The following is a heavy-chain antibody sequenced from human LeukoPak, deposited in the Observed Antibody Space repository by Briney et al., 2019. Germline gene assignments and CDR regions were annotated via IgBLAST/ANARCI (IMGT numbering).Heavy chain of an antibody. CDR3: ARVFRAYYYGSGSYEY. J-gene: IGHJ4*02. V-gene: IGHV1-18*01. CDR2: ISAYNGNT. CDR1: GYTFTSYG. D-gene: IGHD3-10*01. Sequence: ASVKVPCKASGYTFTSYGISWVRQAPGQGLEWMGWISAYNGNTNYAQKLQGRVTMTTDTSTSTAYMELRSLRSEDTAVYYCARVFRAYYYGSGSYEYWGQGTLVTVSS.